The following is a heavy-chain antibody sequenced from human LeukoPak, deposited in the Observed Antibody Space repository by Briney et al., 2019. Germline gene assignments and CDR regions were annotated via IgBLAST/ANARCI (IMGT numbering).Heavy chain of an antibody. CDR3: ARQWLVLDY. J-gene: IGHJ4*02. V-gene: IGHV3-30*04. Sequence: GGSLRLSCAASGITFSSYAMHWVRQAPGKGLEWVAVISYDGSNKYYADSVKGRFTISRDNSKNTLYLQMNSLRAEDTAVYYCARQWLVLDYWGQGTLVTVSS. CDR2: ISYDGSNK. CDR1: GITFSSYA. D-gene: IGHD6-19*01.